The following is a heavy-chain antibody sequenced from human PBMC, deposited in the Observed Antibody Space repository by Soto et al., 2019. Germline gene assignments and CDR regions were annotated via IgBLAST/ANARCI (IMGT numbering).Heavy chain of an antibody. CDR3: ARHRYCSSGSCYHYDNWFDP. V-gene: IGHV4-39*01. CDR2: IYYGGST. CDR1: GGSIRTSGYY. J-gene: IGHJ5*02. Sequence: LQLQESGPGLVKPSETLSVTCSVSGGSIRTSGYYWGWIRQPPGKGLEWIGSIYYGGSTYDNPSLKSRVTISVDTSTNQFSLRLSSVTAADTAVYYCARHRYCSSGSCYHYDNWFDPWGQGTLVTVSS. D-gene: IGHD2-15*01.